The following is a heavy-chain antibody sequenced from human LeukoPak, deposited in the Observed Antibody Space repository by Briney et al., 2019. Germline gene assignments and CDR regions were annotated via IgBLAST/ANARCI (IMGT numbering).Heavy chain of an antibody. CDR3: ARESPMVRGDSHGFDY. CDR1: GGSVSSGSYY. Sequence: SETLSLTCTVSGGSVSSGSYYWGWIRQPPGKGLEWIGTIYYSGSTYYNPSLKSRVTISVDTSKNQFSLKLSSVTAADTAVYYCARESPMVRGDSHGFDYWGQGTLVTVSS. V-gene: IGHV4-39*07. CDR2: IYYSGST. D-gene: IGHD3-10*01. J-gene: IGHJ4*02.